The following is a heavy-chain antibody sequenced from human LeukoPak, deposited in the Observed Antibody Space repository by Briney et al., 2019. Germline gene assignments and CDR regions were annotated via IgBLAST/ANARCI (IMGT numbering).Heavy chain of an antibody. Sequence: ASVKASCKASGYTFTGYYIHWVRQAPGQGLEWMGWINPNSGGTNYAQKFEGRVTMTRDTSISTAYMELSRLRSDDTAVYYCARVYDNWFDPWGQGTLVTVSS. V-gene: IGHV1-2*02. D-gene: IGHD2/OR15-2a*01. J-gene: IGHJ5*02. CDR3: ARVYDNWFDP. CDR1: GYTFTGYY. CDR2: INPNSGGT.